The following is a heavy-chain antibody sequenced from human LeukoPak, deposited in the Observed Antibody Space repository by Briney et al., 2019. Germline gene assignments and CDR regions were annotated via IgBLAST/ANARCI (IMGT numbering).Heavy chain of an antibody. Sequence: GGSLRLSCAASGFTFSSYGMHWVRQAPGKGLEWVAVISYDGGNKYYADSVKGRFTISRDNSKNTLYLQMNSLRAEDTAVYYCAKSLTGTAIGDYWGQGTLVTVSS. CDR3: AKSLTGTAIGDY. CDR1: GFTFSSYG. V-gene: IGHV3-30*18. CDR2: ISYDGGNK. J-gene: IGHJ4*02. D-gene: IGHD1-20*01.